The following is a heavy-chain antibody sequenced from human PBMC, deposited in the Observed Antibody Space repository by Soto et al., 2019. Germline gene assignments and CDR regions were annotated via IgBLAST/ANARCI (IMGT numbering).Heavy chain of an antibody. J-gene: IGHJ4*02. CDR3: TRGERVYTGYEKLASVSDY. CDR2: ISDDGSNK. D-gene: IGHD5-12*01. CDR1: KFTFSSFT. Sequence: GGSLRLSCAASKFTFSSFTMHWVRQAPGKGLEWVAVISDDGSNKYYADSGRGRFTISRDSSKNTLYLQMNSLRAEDTAVYYCTRGERVYTGYEKLASVSDYWGQGTLVTVSS. V-gene: IGHV3-30-3*01.